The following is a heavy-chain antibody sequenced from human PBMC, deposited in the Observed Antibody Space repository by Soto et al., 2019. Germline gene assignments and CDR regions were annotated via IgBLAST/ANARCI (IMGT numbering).Heavy chain of an antibody. CDR1: GFTFSNYA. Sequence: GGSLRLSCAASGFTFSNYAMHWVRQAPGKGLEWVANIKQDGSEKYYVDSVKGRFTISRDNAKNSLYLQMNSLRAEDTAVYYCARGAMIAARGYYFDYWGQGTLVTVSS. J-gene: IGHJ4*02. CDR2: IKQDGSEK. CDR3: ARGAMIAARGYYFDY. D-gene: IGHD6-6*01. V-gene: IGHV3-7*01.